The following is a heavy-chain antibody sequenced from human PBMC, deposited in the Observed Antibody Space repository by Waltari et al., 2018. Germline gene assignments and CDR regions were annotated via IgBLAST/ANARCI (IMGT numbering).Heavy chain of an antibody. V-gene: IGHV3-23*04. CDR3: VRDLGPGGNTCDS. Sequence: EVRLVDSGGALVQPGGSLGLSGAASGSPFSTFAMGWVRQAPGKGLEWVSAIGHTGTNTYYRDSVKGRFTVSRDNSKNTLYMEMSGLRVEDTAIYYCVRDLGPGGNTCDSWGRGTLVTVSS. CDR2: IGHTGTNT. CDR1: GSPFSTFA. D-gene: IGHD3-16*01. J-gene: IGHJ5*01.